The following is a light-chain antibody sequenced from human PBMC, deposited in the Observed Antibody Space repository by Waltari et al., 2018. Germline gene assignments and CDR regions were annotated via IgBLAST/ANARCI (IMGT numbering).Light chain of an antibody. CDR3: ISYTSSGTYV. J-gene: IGLJ1*01. CDR2: DVT. V-gene: IGLV2-14*01. Sequence: QSALTQPASVSGSPGQSIAFPCTGTSSYVGGYNYVYWYQQHPGKAPKPMIYDVTKRPSGISNRFSGSKSGYTASLTISGLQAEDEADYYCISYTSSGTYVFGTGTKVTVL. CDR1: SSYVGGYNY.